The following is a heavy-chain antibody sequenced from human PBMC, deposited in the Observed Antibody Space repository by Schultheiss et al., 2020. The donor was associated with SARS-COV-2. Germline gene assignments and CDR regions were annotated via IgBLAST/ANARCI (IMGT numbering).Heavy chain of an antibody. CDR2: ISPNGGST. Sequence: GGSLRLSCAASGFTFSGYALHWVRQAPGRGLEYVSAISPNGGSTYYASSVKGRFTISRDDSKNTLYLQMNSLKTEDTAMYYCTTALKTVTTYGNDYWGQGTLVTVSS. D-gene: IGHD4-17*01. V-gene: IGHV3-64*01. J-gene: IGHJ4*02. CDR1: GFTFSGYA. CDR3: TTALKTVTTYGNDY.